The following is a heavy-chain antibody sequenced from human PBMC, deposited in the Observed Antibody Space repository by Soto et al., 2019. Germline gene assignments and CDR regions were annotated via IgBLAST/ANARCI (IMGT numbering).Heavy chain of an antibody. CDR3: ARDGGESIVVVSADLFWLES. J-gene: IGHJ5*01. CDR2: IIPILGIA. V-gene: IGHV1-69*08. CDR1: GGTLRRYT. Sequence: QVQLVQSGAEVKKTGSSVKVSCKASGGTLRRYTISWVRQAPGQGLEWMGRIIPILGIAQYAQKFQGRVTITADKSTGTAYMELRSLRSEATAVYYCARDGGESIVVVSADLFWLESWGQGTLVTVSS. D-gene: IGHD3-22*01.